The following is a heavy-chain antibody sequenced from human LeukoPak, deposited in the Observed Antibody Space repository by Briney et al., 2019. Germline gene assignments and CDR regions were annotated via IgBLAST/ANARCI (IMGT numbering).Heavy chain of an antibody. CDR2: ISNNGGYT. CDR3: AREGPRGNSQFDY. CDR1: GFTFSSSA. D-gene: IGHD2/OR15-2a*01. J-gene: IGHJ4*02. V-gene: IGHV3-23*01. Sequence: GGSLRLSCAASGFTFSSSAMSWVRQAPGKGLEWVSAISNNGGYTYYADSVQGRFTISRDNSKNTLYLQMNSLRAEDTAVYYCAREGPRGNSQFDYWGQGTLVTVSS.